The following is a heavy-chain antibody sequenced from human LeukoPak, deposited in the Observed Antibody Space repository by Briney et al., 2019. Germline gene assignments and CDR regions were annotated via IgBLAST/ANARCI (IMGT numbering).Heavy chain of an antibody. Sequence: SETLSLTCTVSGGSISSYYWSWIRQPPGKGLEWIGYIYYSGSTNHNPSLKSRVTISVDTSKNQFSLKLSSVTAADTAVYYCARQELLRGLDYWGQGTLVTVSS. V-gene: IGHV4-59*08. D-gene: IGHD1-26*01. CDR1: GGSISSYY. J-gene: IGHJ4*02. CDR2: IYYSGST. CDR3: ARQELLRGLDY.